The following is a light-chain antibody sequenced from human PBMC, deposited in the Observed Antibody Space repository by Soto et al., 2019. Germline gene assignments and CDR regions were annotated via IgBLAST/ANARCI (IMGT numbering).Light chain of an antibody. Sequence: QSVLTQPASVSGSPGQSITISCTGTSSDVGDNNYVSWYQQHPGKAHKLMIHDVTHRPSGISNRFSGSKSGNTASLTISGLQAEDEADYYCSSYTSSSTLYVFGTGTQLTVL. CDR1: SSDVGDNNY. CDR2: DVT. CDR3: SSYTSSSTLYV. V-gene: IGLV2-14*01. J-gene: IGLJ1*01.